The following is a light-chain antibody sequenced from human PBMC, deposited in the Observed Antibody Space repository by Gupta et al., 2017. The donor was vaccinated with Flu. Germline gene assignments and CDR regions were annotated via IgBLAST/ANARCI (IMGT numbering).Light chain of an antibody. CDR2: GDN. V-gene: IGLV1-40*01. CDR3: QAYDSRLRGSEV. J-gene: IGLJ1*01. Sequence: ALQLYMFGDNNRPSGVPDRFPGSRSGTSASLAIDGLQSEEEADYYCQAYDSRLRGSEVFGNGTKVTVL.